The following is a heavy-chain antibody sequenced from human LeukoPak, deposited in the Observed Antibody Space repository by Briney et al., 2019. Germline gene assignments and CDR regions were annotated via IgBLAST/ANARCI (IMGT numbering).Heavy chain of an antibody. J-gene: IGHJ3*02. CDR1: GGSVSRSGHY. Sequence: SETLSLTCTVSGGSVSRSGHYWGWIRQPPGKGLEWIGSIYYTGRTYYNPSLKSRVTMSVDTSKNQFSLKLSSVTAADTAVYYCARDDYSNYNAFDIWGQGTMVTVSS. V-gene: IGHV4-39*07. CDR2: IYYTGRT. CDR3: ARDDYSNYNAFDI. D-gene: IGHD4-11*01.